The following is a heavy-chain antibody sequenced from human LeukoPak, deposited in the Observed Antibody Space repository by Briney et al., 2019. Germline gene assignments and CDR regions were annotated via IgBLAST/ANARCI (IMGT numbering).Heavy chain of an antibody. CDR3: AKAFYYGDYLFDY. Sequence: GGSLRLSCAASGFTFSSYAMSWVRQAPGKGLEWVLAISGSGGSTYYADSVKGRFTISRDNSKNTLYLQMNSLRAEDTAVYYCAKAFYYGDYLFDYWGQGTLVTVSS. CDR1: GFTFSSYA. V-gene: IGHV3-23*01. D-gene: IGHD4-17*01. J-gene: IGHJ4*02. CDR2: ISGSGGST.